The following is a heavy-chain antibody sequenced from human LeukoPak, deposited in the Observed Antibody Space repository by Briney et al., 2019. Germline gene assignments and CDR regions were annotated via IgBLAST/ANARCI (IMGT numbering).Heavy chain of an antibody. V-gene: IGHV4-59*12. CDR1: GGSINNYY. Sequence: SETLSLTCTVSGGSINNYYWSWIRQPPGKGLEWIGYIFDNGNTNYNPSLKSRVTISLDTSKNQVSLKMRSVTAADTAVYYCARTVVTLDWYFDLWGRGTLVSASS. CDR3: ARTVVTLDWYFDL. CDR2: IFDNGNT. D-gene: IGHD4-23*01. J-gene: IGHJ2*01.